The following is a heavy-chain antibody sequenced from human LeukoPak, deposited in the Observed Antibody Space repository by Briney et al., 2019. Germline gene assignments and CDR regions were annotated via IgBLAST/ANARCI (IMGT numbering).Heavy chain of an antibody. J-gene: IGHJ4*02. CDR3: ARHRAYNNSPFEF. Sequence: GESLEISCKSSGYSFTSYWITWVRQLPGRGLEWMGKIYPSDSYTNYSPSFQGHVTISADKSISTAYLQWSSLKASDTAMYYCARHRAYNNSPFEFWGQGTLVTVSS. D-gene: IGHD4-11*01. V-gene: IGHV5-10-1*01. CDR1: GYSFTSYW. CDR2: IYPSDSYT.